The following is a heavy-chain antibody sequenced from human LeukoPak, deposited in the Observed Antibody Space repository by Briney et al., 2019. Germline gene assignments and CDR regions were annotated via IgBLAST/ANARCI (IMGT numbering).Heavy chain of an antibody. CDR1: GFAFSSFG. J-gene: IGHJ1*01. D-gene: IGHD6-13*01. CDR2: VWYDENNK. CDR3: ARGSSNTWPPGSEYFEH. V-gene: IGHV3-33*01. Sequence: PGRSLRLSCATSGFAFSSFGLHWVRQAPGKGLEWLAVVWYDENNKDYADSVKGRFTISRDNSKNTLYLQMNSLRAEDTAVYYCARGSSNTWPPGSEYFEHWGQGTRVTVSS.